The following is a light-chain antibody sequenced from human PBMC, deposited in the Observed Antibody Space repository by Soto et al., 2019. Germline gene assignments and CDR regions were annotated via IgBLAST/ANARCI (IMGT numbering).Light chain of an antibody. CDR1: QSVSSSY. Sequence: EICLTQSPDTLSLSPGERATLSCRAIQSVSSSYLAWYQQKPGQAPRLLIYGASSRATGIPDRFSGSGSGTDFTLTISRLEPEDFAVYYCQQYGSSITFGQGTRLEIK. CDR3: QQYGSSIT. V-gene: IGKV3-20*01. J-gene: IGKJ5*01. CDR2: GAS.